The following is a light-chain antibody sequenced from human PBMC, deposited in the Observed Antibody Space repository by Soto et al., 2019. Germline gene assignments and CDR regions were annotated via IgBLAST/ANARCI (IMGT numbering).Light chain of an antibody. CDR2: GAS. Sequence: EIVLTQSPGTLSLSPGERATLSCRASQSVSSNYLAWYPQKSGQAPRLLIYGASNSATGTPDRFSGSGSGKDFTLTISRLEPEDFAVYYCQQYGSSPPITFGQGTRLE. CDR1: QSVSSNY. V-gene: IGKV3-20*01. CDR3: QQYGSSPPIT. J-gene: IGKJ5*01.